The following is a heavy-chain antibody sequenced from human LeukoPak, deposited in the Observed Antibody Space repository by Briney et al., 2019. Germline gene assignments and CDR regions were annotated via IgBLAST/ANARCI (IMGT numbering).Heavy chain of an antibody. J-gene: IGHJ4*02. CDR1: GGSISSSSYY. Sequence: SETLSLTCTVSGGSISSSSYYWGWIRQPPGKGLEWIGSIYYSGSTYYNPSLKSRVTISVDTSKNQFSLKLSSVTAADTAVYYCARYGDLYFDYWGQGTLVTVSS. D-gene: IGHD4-17*01. CDR2: IYYSGST. CDR3: ARYGDLYFDY. V-gene: IGHV4-39*01.